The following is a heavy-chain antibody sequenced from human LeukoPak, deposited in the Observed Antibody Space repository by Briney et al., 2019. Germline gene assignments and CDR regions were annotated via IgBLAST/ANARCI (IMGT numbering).Heavy chain of an antibody. CDR3: ARRSPNYYFDY. J-gene: IGHJ4*02. CDR1: GFTFSNYN. CDR2: ISSSNNYI. Sequence: GGSLRLSCTASGFTFSNYNMNWVRQAPGKGLEWVSSISSSNNYIYYADSVKGRFTISRDNAKNSLYLQMNSLRAEDTAVYYCARRSPNYYFDYWGQGTPVTVSS. V-gene: IGHV3-21*01.